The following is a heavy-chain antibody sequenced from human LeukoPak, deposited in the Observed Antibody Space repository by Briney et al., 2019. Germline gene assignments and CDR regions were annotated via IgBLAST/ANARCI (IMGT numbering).Heavy chain of an antibody. D-gene: IGHD3-3*01. V-gene: IGHV3-21*01. CDR1: GFTFSSYS. CDR3: ARDENLGYDFWSGYYGPNYYYYAMDV. J-gene: IGHJ6*02. Sequence: GGSLRLSCAASGFTFSSYSMNWVRQAPGKGLEWVSSISSSSSYIDYADSVKGRFTISRDNAKNSLYLQMNSLRAEDTAVYYCARDENLGYDFWSGYYGPNYYYYAMDVWGQGTTVTVSS. CDR2: ISSSSSYI.